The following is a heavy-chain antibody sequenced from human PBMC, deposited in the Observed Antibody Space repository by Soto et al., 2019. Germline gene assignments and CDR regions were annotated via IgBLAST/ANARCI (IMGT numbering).Heavy chain of an antibody. J-gene: IGHJ6*02. CDR3: AKDPESGSYYFYGMDV. D-gene: IGHD3-10*01. CDR1: GFTLSSYG. CDR2: ISYDGSNK. V-gene: IGHV3-30*18. Sequence: PGGSLRLSCAASGFTLSSYGMHWVRQAPGKGLEWVAVISYDGSNKYYADSVKGRFTISRDNSKNTLYLQMNSLRAEDTAVYYCAKDPESGSYYFYGMDVWGQGTTVTVSS.